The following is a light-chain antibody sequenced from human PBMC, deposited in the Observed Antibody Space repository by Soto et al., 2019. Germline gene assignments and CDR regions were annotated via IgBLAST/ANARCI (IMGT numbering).Light chain of an antibody. J-gene: IGKJ5*01. V-gene: IGKV1-6*01. CDR2: AAS. CDR3: LQDYNYPIT. Sequence: AIPMTQSPSSLSASVGDRVTITCRASQGIRNDLGWYQQNPGKDPKLLIYAASTLQSGVPSRFSGSGSGTDFTLTISSLQPEDFATYYCLQDYNYPITFGQGTRLEIK. CDR1: QGIRND.